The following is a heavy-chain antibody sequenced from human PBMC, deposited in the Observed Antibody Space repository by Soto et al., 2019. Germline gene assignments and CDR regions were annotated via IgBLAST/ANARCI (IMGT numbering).Heavy chain of an antibody. CDR2: INTGNGNT. CDR1: GYTFTDNA. Sequence: SGAEVKKPGASVKVSCKASGYTFTDNAMHWVRQAPGQRLEWMGWINTGNGNTKYSQKFQGRVTFTRDTSASTAYMELSSLTSEDTAVYYCARVVGYGGCDSWGQGTLVTVSS. J-gene: IGHJ5*01. V-gene: IGHV1-3*04. D-gene: IGHD2-8*02. CDR3: ARVVGYGGCDS.